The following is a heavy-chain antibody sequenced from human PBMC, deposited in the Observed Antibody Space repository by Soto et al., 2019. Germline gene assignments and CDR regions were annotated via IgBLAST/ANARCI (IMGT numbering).Heavy chain of an antibody. CDR2: IIPILGIA. D-gene: IGHD3-10*01. J-gene: IGHJ6*02. CDR1: GYTFTSYC. Sequence: AASVKVCCKASGYTFTSYCISWVRQAPGQGLEWMGRIIPILGIANYAQKFQGRVTITADKSTSTAYMELSSLRSEDTAVYYCARFRGSYGMDVWGQGTTVTVSS. V-gene: IGHV1-69*02. CDR3: ARFRGSYGMDV.